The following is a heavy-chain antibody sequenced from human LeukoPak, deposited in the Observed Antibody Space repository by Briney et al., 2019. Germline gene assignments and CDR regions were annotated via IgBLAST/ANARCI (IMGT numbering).Heavy chain of an antibody. CDR1: GYTFTSYG. V-gene: IGHV1-18*01. CDR3: ARCDFHRGYYYYGMDV. J-gene: IGHJ6*02. CDR2: ISAYNGNT. D-gene: IGHD3-3*01. Sequence: GASVKVSCKASGYTFTSYGISWVRQAPGQGLEWMGWISAYNGNTNYAQKLQGRVTMTTDTSTSTAHMELRSLRSDDTAVYYCARCDFHRGYYYYGMDVWGQGTTVTVSS.